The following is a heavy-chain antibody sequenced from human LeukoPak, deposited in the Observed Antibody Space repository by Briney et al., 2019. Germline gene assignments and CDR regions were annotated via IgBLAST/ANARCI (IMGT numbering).Heavy chain of an antibody. Sequence: ASVKVSCKASGYTFTNYDINWVRQATGQGLEWMGWMNPNSANTGYAQKFQGRVTTTRNTSISTAYMELSSLKSEDTAVYYCARSYSSGWYDLDYWGQGTLVTVSS. CDR2: MNPNSANT. J-gene: IGHJ4*02. D-gene: IGHD6-19*01. CDR1: GYTFTNYD. V-gene: IGHV1-8*01. CDR3: ARSYSSGWYDLDY.